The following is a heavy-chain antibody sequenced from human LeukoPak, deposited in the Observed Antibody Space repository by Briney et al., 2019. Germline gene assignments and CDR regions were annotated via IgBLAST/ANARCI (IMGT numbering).Heavy chain of an antibody. CDR2: IKQDGSEK. D-gene: IGHD1-1*01. V-gene: IGHV3-7*03. J-gene: IGHJ4*02. CDR3: AQTSRGNVGNDY. CDR1: GFTFSWYW. Sequence: PGGSLRLSCTASGFTFSWYWMNWVRQAPGKGLEWVAKIKQDGSEKYYVDSVKGRFTISRDNAKNSLYLQMNSLRAEDTAVYYCAQTSRGNVGNDYWGQGTLVTVSS.